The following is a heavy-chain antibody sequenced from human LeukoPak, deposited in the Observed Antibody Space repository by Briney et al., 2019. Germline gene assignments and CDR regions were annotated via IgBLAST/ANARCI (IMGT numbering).Heavy chain of an antibody. CDR2: ISYDGSNK. CDR3: ARDRDDFWSGYYGPPDAFDI. Sequence: GGSLRLSCAASGFTFSNYWMPWVRQAPGKGLEWVAVISYDGSNKYYADSVKGRFTISRDNSKNTLYLQMNSLRAEDTAVYYCARDRDDFWSGYYGPPDAFDIWGQGTMVTVSS. V-gene: IGHV3-30-3*01. D-gene: IGHD3-3*01. CDR1: GFTFSNYW. J-gene: IGHJ3*02.